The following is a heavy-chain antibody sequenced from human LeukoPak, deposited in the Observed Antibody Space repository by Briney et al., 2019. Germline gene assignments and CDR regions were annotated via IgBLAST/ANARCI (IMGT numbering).Heavy chain of an antibody. J-gene: IGHJ4*02. CDR2: IIPIFGTA. CDR3: ARDGAIAARASFDY. CDR1: GGTFSSYA. V-gene: IGHV1-69*05. D-gene: IGHD6-6*01. Sequence: GASVKVSCKASGGTFSSYAISWVRQAPGQGLEWMGGIIPIFGTANYAQKFQGRVTITTDESTSTAYMELSSLRSEDTAVYYCARDGAIAARASFDYWGQGTLVTVSS.